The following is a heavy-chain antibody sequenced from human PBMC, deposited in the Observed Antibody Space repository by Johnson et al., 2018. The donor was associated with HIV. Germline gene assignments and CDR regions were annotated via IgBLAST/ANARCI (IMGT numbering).Heavy chain of an antibody. CDR2: IKQDGSEK. CDR1: GFTFSSYW. D-gene: IGHD4-11*01. J-gene: IGHJ3*01. V-gene: IGHV3-7*01. Sequence: VQLVESGGGLVKPGGSLRLSCAASGFTFSSYWMSWVRQAPGKGLEWVANIKQDGSEKYYADSVKGQFTISRDNSKNTLYLQMNSLRPEDTAVYYCAKETRDSRSAFDVWGQGTLVTVSS. CDR3: AKETRDSRSAFDV.